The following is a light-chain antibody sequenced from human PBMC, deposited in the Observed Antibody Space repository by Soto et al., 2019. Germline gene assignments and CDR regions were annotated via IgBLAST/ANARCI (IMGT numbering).Light chain of an antibody. J-gene: IGLJ1*01. V-gene: IGLV2-14*01. CDR1: SSDVGGSNY. CDR2: EVS. Sequence: QSVLTQPASGSGSPGQSITISCTGTSSDVGGSNYVSWYQQHPGKAPKVIIYEVSNRPSGVSNRFSGSKSGNTASLTISGLQAEDGADYYCSSYSSSTTLYVFGSGTKVTVL. CDR3: SSYSSSTTLYV.